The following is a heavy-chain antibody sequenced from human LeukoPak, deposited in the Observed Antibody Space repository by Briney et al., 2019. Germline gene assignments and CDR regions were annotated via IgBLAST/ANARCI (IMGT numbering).Heavy chain of an antibody. D-gene: IGHD2-2*01. V-gene: IGHV3-53*01. CDR3: AKDHCSSTSCSPFDY. Sequence: GGSLRLSCAASGFTVSSNYMSWVRQAPGKGLEWVSVIYSIGTTYYTDSVKGRFTISRDNSKNTLYLQMNSLRAEDTAVYYCAKDHCSSTSCSPFDYWGQGTLVTVSS. CDR1: GFTVSSNY. CDR2: IYSIGTT. J-gene: IGHJ4*02.